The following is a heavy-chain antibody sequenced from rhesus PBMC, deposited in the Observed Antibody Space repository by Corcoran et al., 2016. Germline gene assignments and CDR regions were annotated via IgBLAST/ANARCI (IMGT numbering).Heavy chain of an antibody. CDR3: ARHSPGNSLDV. CDR2: INGNSGST. Sequence: QVQLQESGPGLVKPSETLSLTCTVSGASISRYWSSWIRQPPGKGLEWIGEINGNSGSTYYNSSLKSRVTISKDASKNQFSLKLNSVTAADTAVYSCARHSPGNSLDVWGRGVLVTVSS. CDR1: GASISRYW. J-gene: IGHJ5-2*02. V-gene: IGHV4-80*01.